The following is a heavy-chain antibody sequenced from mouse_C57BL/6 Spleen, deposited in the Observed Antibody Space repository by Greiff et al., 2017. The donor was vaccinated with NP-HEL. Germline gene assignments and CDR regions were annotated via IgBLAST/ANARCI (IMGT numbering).Heavy chain of an antibody. Sequence: EVKLLESGPGLAKPSQTLSLTCSVTGSSITSDYWNWIRKFPGNKLEYMGFISYSGSTYYNLSLKSRISITRDTSKNQYYLQLNSVTTEDTATYYCAKRTGTGAMDYWGQGTSVTVSS. CDR1: GSSITSDY. CDR3: AKRTGTGAMDY. J-gene: IGHJ4*01. CDR2: ISYSGST. D-gene: IGHD4-1*01. V-gene: IGHV3-8*01.